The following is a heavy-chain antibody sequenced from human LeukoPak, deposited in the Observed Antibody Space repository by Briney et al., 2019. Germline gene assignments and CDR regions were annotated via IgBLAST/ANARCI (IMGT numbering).Heavy chain of an antibody. CDR1: GFTFSSYW. Sequence: PGGSLRLSCAASGFTFSSYWMSWVRQAPGEGLEWVANIKQDGSEKYYVDSVKGRFTISRDNAKNSLYLQMNSLRAEDTAVYYCARERGYSGYDFYYFDYWGQGTLVTVSS. J-gene: IGHJ4*02. V-gene: IGHV3-7*01. D-gene: IGHD5-12*01. CDR2: IKQDGSEK. CDR3: ARERGYSGYDFYYFDY.